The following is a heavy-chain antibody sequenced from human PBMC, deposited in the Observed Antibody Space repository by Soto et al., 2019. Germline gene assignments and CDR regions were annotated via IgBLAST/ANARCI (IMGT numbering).Heavy chain of an antibody. V-gene: IGHV3-23*01. CDR1: GFTFSSAW. D-gene: IGHD1-1*01. CDR2: ISGSGGST. J-gene: IGHJ6*03. Sequence: PGGSLRLSCAASGFTFSSAWINWVRQAPGKGLEWVSAISGSGGSTYYADSVKGRFTISRDNSKNTLYLQMNSLRAEDTAVYYCAKDVQGRHYYYYMDVWGKGTTVTVSS. CDR3: AKDVQGRHYYYYMDV.